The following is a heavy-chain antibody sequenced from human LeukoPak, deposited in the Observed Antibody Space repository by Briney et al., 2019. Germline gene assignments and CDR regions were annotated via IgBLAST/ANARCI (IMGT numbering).Heavy chain of an antibody. CDR1: GYTFTSYY. Sequence: ASVKVSCKASGYTFTSYYLHWVRQAPGQGLEWMGIIHPTVGDTTYAQKFQGRVTMTRDMSTGTVYMDLSSLRSEDTAVYYCAREQWDYYDSSGYPNSLGPGDQNYYYYYMDVWGKGTTVTVSS. D-gene: IGHD3-22*01. CDR3: AREQWDYYDSSGYPNSLGPGDQNYYYYYMDV. V-gene: IGHV1-46*01. J-gene: IGHJ6*03. CDR2: IHPTVGDT.